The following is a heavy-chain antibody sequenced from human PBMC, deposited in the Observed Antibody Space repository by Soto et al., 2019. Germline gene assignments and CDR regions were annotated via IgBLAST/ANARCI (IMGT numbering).Heavy chain of an antibody. V-gene: IGHV3-15*01. D-gene: IGHD2-15*01. J-gene: IGHJ5*02. Sequence: GGSLRLSCAASGFTFSHAWMSWVRQAPGKGLEWVGRIKSKADGETKDYGAPVRGRFTISRDDSKDTLYLQMNSLRIEDTAVYYCCVVKRRDQYSTSGYWFDPWGPGTLVTVSS. CDR3: CVVKRRDQYSTSGYWFDP. CDR1: GFTFSHAW. CDR2: IKSKADGETK.